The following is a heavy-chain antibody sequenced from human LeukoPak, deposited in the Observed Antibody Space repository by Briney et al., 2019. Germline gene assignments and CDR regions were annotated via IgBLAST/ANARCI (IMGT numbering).Heavy chain of an antibody. CDR2: MNPNSGNT. CDR3: ARDLRHCSGGSCYSRYYYYYGMDV. CDR1: GYTFTSYD. V-gene: IGHV1-8*03. J-gene: IGHJ6*02. D-gene: IGHD2-15*01. Sequence: ASVKVSCKASGYTFTSYDINWVRQATGQGLEWMGWMNPNSGNTGYAQKFQGRVTITADKSTSTAYMELSSLRSEDTAVYYCARDLRHCSGGSCYSRYYYYYGMDVWGQGTTVTVSS.